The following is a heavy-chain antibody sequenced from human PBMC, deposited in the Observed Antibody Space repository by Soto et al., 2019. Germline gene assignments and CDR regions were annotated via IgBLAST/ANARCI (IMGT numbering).Heavy chain of an antibody. CDR3: TTWYGYCSGGSCYSTLVY. CDR2: IKSKTDGGTT. Sequence: EVQLVESGGGLVKPGGSLRLSCAASGFTFSNAWMSWVRQAPGKGLEWVGRIKSKTDGGTTDYAAPVKGRFTISRDDSKNTLYLQMNSLKTEDTAVYYCTTWYGYCSGGSCYSTLVYWGQGTLVTVSS. D-gene: IGHD2-15*01. V-gene: IGHV3-15*01. CDR1: GFTFSNAW. J-gene: IGHJ4*02.